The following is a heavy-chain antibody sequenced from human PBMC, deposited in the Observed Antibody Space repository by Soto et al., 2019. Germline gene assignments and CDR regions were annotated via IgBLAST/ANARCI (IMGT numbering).Heavy chain of an antibody. CDR3: AKEHYIWGSYRQTYYFDY. CDR1: GFTFDDYA. D-gene: IGHD3-16*02. Sequence: GGSLRLSCAASGFTFDDYAMHWVRQAPGKGLEWVSGISWNSGSIGYADSVKGRFTISRDNAKNSLYLQMNSLRAEDTALYYCAKEHYIWGSYRQTYYFDYWGQGTLVTVSS. J-gene: IGHJ4*02. V-gene: IGHV3-9*01. CDR2: ISWNSGSI.